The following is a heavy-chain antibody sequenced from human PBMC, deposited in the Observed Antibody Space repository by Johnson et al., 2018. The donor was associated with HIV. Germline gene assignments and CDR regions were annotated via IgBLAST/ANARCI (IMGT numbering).Heavy chain of an antibody. Sequence: QVQLVESGGGVVQPGRSLRLSCAASGFTFSNYAMHWVRQAPGKGLEWVAVISYDGSNKYYADSVKGRFTISRDNSKNTLYLQMNSLRAEDTAVYYCAREVDAFDIWGQGTMVTVSS. V-gene: IGHV3-30*04. CDR2: ISYDGSNK. CDR1: GFTFSNYA. J-gene: IGHJ3*02. CDR3: AREVDAFDI.